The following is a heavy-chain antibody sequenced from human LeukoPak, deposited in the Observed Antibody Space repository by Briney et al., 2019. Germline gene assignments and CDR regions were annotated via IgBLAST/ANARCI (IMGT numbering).Heavy chain of an antibody. Sequence: GGSLRLSCAAWGFTFSSYSMNWVRHAPGKGLEWVSSISSSSSFIYYADSVKGRFTISRDNAKNSLYLQMNSLRAEDTAVYYCARGRPGKISMIVVITPPAFDYWGQGTLVTVSS. CDR2: ISSSSSFI. CDR3: ARGRPGKISMIVVITPPAFDY. D-gene: IGHD3-22*01. V-gene: IGHV3-21*01. J-gene: IGHJ4*02. CDR1: GFTFSSYS.